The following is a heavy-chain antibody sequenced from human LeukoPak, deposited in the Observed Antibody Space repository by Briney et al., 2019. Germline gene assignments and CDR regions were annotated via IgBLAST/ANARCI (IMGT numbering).Heavy chain of an antibody. CDR1: DGSFSGYY. CDR3: ARDWSSGWD. D-gene: IGHD6-19*01. V-gene: IGHV4-34*01. CDR2: INHSGRT. J-gene: IGHJ3*01. Sequence: PSETLSLTCAVYDGSFSGYYWSWIRQPPGKGLEWIGEINHSGRTNYNPSLKSRVIISVDTSKNQFSLKLSSVTAADTAVYYCARDWSSGWDWGQGTMVTVSS.